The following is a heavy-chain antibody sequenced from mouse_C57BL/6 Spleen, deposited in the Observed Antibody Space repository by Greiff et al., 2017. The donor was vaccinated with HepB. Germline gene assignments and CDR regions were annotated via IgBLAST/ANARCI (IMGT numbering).Heavy chain of an antibody. CDR1: GYTFTSYT. CDR3: ARAGYDYDVAY. V-gene: IGHV1-4*01. Sequence: VKLQQSGAELARPGASVKMSCKASGYTFTSYTMHWVKQRPGQGLEWIGYINPSSGYTKYNQKFKDKATLTADKSSSTAYMQLSSLTSEDSAVYYCARAGYDYDVAYWGQGTLVTVSA. CDR2: INPSSGYT. D-gene: IGHD2-4*01. J-gene: IGHJ3*01.